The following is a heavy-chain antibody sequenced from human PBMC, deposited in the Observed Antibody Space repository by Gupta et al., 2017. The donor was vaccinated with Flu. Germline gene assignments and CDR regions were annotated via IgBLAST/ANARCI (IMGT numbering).Heavy chain of an antibody. CDR3: VRGASGLRATYYYGLDV. CDR1: GLSFSDHF. D-gene: IGHD1-26*01. Sequence: EVQLVESGGGLVQPGGSLGLSCAASGLSFSDHFLDGVRQAPGRGLEWIGRVRNKARSYATEYAESVQGRFTISRDDAQQSLDLQMNSLRPEDTALYFCVRGASGLRATYYYGLDVWGQGTTVTVSS. V-gene: IGHV3-72*01. CDR2: VRNKARSYAT. J-gene: IGHJ6*02.